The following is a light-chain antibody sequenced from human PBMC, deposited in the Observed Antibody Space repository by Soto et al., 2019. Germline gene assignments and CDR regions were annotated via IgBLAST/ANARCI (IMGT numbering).Light chain of an antibody. J-gene: IGLJ3*02. Sequence: QSALTQPASVSGSPGKSITISCTGTSSDVGGYNYVSWYQQHPGKAPKLMIYDVTNRPSGVSNRFSGSKSGNTASLTISGLQGEDEADYYCSSYTSTSTLVVFGGGTKLTVL. V-gene: IGLV2-14*01. CDR3: SSYTSTSTLVV. CDR2: DVT. CDR1: SSDVGGYNY.